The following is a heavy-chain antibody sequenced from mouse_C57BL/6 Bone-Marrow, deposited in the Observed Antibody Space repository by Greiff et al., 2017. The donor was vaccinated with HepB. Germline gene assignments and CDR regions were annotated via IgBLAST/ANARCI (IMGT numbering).Heavy chain of an antibody. CDR3: ARRVTTVVATDYFDY. CDR2: IDPNSGGT. CDR1: GYTFTSYW. V-gene: IGHV1-72*01. Sequence: QVQLQQPGAELVKPGASVKLSCKASGYTFTSYWMHWVKQRPGRGLEWIGRIDPNSGGTKYNEKFKSKATLTVDKPSSTAYMQLSSLTSEDSAVYYCARRVTTVVATDYFDYWGQGTTLTVSS. D-gene: IGHD1-1*01. J-gene: IGHJ2*01.